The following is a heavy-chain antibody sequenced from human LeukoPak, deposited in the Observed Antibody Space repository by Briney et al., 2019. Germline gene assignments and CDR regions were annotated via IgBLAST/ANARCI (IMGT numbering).Heavy chain of an antibody. CDR2: SRNKANSYTT. V-gene: IGHV3-72*01. J-gene: IGHJ4*02. D-gene: IGHD1/OR15-1a*01. Sequence: GGSLRLSCATSGFIFSDYYIDWVRQAPGKGLEWVSRSRNKANSYTTEYAASVKGRFTISRDDSENTLHLQMSSLKTEDTAMYYCTRCSTGTRLYYFDYWGQGTLVTVSS. CDR1: GFIFSDYY. CDR3: TRCSTGTRLYYFDY.